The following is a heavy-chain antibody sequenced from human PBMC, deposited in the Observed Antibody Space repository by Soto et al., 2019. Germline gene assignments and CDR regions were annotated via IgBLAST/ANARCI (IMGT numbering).Heavy chain of an antibody. J-gene: IGHJ4*02. D-gene: IGHD3-10*01. Sequence: TLSLTCAVSGGSISSGYYSWSWIRQPPGKGLEWIGYIYHSGSTYYNPSLKSRVTISVDRSKNQFSLQLSSVTAADTAVYYCATYGGFRFDYWGQGTLVTVSS. V-gene: IGHV4-30-2*01. CDR3: ATYGGFRFDY. CDR2: IYHSGST. CDR1: GGSISSGYYS.